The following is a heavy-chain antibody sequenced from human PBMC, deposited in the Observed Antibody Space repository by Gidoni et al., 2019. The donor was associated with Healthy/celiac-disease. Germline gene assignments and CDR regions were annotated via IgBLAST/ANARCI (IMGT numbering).Heavy chain of an antibody. CDR2: IKSKTDGGTT. CDR3: TTEGPGVVPAAEGGYYYYGMDV. D-gene: IGHD2-2*01. Sequence: EVQLVESGGGLVKPGGSLSFSCAASGFTSGNAWMSWARRAPGKGREWVGRIKSKTDGGTTDYAAPVKGRFTISRDDSKNTLYLQMNSLKTEDTAVYYCTTEGPGVVPAAEGGYYYYGMDVWGQGTTVTVSS. CDR1: GFTSGNAW. J-gene: IGHJ6*02. V-gene: IGHV3-15*01.